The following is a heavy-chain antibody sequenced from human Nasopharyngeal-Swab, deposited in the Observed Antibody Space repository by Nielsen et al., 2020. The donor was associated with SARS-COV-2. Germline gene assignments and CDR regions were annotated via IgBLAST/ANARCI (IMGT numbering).Heavy chain of an antibody. J-gene: IGHJ4*02. V-gene: IGHV3-30-3*01. CDR3: ARDPKWAVAGSLRTYFDY. Sequence: WIRKPPGKGLEWVAVISYDGSNKYYADSVKGRFTISRDNSKNTLYLQMNSLRAEDTAVYYCARDPKWAVAGSLRTYFDYWGQGTLVTVSS. D-gene: IGHD6-19*01. CDR2: ISYDGSNK.